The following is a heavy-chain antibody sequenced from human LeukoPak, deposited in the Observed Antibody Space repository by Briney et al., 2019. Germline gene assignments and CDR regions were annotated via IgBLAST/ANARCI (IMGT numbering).Heavy chain of an antibody. CDR2: IYYSGST. V-gene: IGHV4-59*01. D-gene: IGHD2-2*01. CDR3: ARVEGYCSSTSCYPDY. Sequence: SETLSLTCSVSGGSISSYYWSWLRQPPGKGLEWLGYIYYSGSTNYNPSLKSRVTISVDTSKNQFSLKLSSVTAADTAVYYCARVEGYCSSTSCYPDYWGQGTLVTVSS. CDR1: GGSISSYY. J-gene: IGHJ4*02.